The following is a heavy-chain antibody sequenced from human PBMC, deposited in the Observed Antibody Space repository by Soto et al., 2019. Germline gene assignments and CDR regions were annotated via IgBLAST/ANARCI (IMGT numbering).Heavy chain of an antibody. J-gene: IGHJ4*02. CDR1: GGSISSDEYC. Sequence: QVQLQESGPGLVEPSQTVSLTCTVSGGSISSDEYCWSWIRQTPGKGLEWIGHIYNRGSTYSNPSLKSRVTISVDTSKNQFSPKLSSVTAADTAVYYCARGPSGDKVDYWGQGTLVTVSS. CDR3: ARGPSGDKVDY. V-gene: IGHV4-30-4*01. CDR2: IYNRGST. D-gene: IGHD1-26*01.